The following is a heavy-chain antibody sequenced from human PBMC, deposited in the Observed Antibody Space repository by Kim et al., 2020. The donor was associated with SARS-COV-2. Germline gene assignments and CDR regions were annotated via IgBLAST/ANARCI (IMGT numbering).Heavy chain of an antibody. D-gene: IGHD6-19*01. CDR3: ARHTVAGAVRGFDL. V-gene: IGHV5-51*01. J-gene: IGHJ2*01. Sequence: SPSFQGQVTISADKSISTAYLQWSSLKASDTAMYYCARHTVAGAVRGFDLWGRGTLVTVSS.